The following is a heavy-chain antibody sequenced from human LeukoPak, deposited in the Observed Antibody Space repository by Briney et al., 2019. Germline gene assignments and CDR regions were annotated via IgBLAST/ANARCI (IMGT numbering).Heavy chain of an antibody. CDR2: MNPNSGNT. CDR1: GYTFTSYD. CDR3: ATIAMTTVVTTIDY. V-gene: IGHV1-8*01. J-gene: IGHJ4*02. D-gene: IGHD4-23*01. Sequence: ASVKVSCKASGYTFTSYDINWVRQATGQGLEWMGWMNPNSGNTGYAQKFQGRVTMTEDTSTDTAYMELSSLRSEDTAVYYCATIAMTTVVTTIDYWGQGTLVTVSS.